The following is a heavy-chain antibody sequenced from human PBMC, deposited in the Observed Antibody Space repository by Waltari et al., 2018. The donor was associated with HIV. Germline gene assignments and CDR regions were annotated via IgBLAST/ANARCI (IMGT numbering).Heavy chain of an antibody. J-gene: IGHJ5*02. CDR1: GDTLSNYV. D-gene: IGHD3-3*01. V-gene: IGHV1-69*04. Sequence: VQLVQSGAEVKKPGSSVRVSCKASGDTLSNYVVSWVRHAPGQGLGWMGRIIPAIGIAMQTENFQGRVTINADKSTNSAYMELGGLRSEDTALYFCTLGRIDDIRSGRENLGGFDPWGPGTLVTVSS. CDR3: TLGRIDDIRSGRENLGGFDP. CDR2: IIPAIGIA.